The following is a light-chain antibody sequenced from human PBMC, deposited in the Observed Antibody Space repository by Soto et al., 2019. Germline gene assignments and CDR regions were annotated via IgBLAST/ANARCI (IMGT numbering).Light chain of an antibody. CDR3: QQYTGPPTT. CDR1: QTVSSNY. Sequence: ENVLTQSPDPLSLSPGERDTLSCRASQTVSSNYLAWCQQRPGQAPRLLIYGASTRAAGIPDRFSGSGSGTDFTLTITRLEPEDSAVYFCQQYTGPPTTFGQGTRLEIK. V-gene: IGKV3-20*01. J-gene: IGKJ5*01. CDR2: GAS.